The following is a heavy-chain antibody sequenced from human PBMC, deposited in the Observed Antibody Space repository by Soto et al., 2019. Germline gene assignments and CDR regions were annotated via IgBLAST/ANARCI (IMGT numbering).Heavy chain of an antibody. Sequence: EVQLEESGGGLVQPGRSLTLSCTGSGFTFGDYAMSWFRQAPGKGLEWVGVIRSKAYGGAIEYAASVKGRFTISRHDSKSIAYLQMNSLKTEDTAVYYCVRRRYLDYWGQGTQVNVSS. CDR3: VRRRYLDY. V-gene: IGHV3-49*03. J-gene: IGHJ4*02. CDR1: GFTFGDYA. CDR2: IRSKAYGGAI.